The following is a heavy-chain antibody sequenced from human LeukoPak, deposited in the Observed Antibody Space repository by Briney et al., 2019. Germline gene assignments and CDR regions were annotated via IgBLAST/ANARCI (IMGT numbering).Heavy chain of an antibody. CDR2: FDPEDGET. CDR1: GYTLTELS. CDR3: ATEPLYYYDSSGYLY. Sequence: ASVKVSCKVSGYTLTELSMHWVRQAPGKGLEWMGGFDPEDGETIYAQKFQGRVTMAEDTPTDTAYMELSSLRSEDTAVYYCATEPLYYYDSSGYLYWGQGTLVTVSS. V-gene: IGHV1-24*01. D-gene: IGHD3-22*01. J-gene: IGHJ4*02.